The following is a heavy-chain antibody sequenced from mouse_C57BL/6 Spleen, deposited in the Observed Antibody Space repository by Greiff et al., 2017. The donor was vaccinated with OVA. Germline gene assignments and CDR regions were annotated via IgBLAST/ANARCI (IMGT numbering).Heavy chain of an antibody. V-gene: IGHV6-3*01. D-gene: IGHD2-3*01. CDR1: GFTFSNYW. CDR2: IRLKSDNYAT. Sequence: EVKLQESGGGLVQPGGSMKLSCVASGFTFSNYWMNWVRQSPEKGLEWVAQIRLKSDNYATHYAESVKGRFTISRDDSKSSVYLQMNNLRAEDTGIYYCSRGLLRAMDYWGQGTSVTVSS. J-gene: IGHJ4*01. CDR3: SRGLLRAMDY.